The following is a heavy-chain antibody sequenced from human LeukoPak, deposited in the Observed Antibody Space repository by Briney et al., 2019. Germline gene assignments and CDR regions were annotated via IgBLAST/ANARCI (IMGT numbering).Heavy chain of an antibody. CDR2: IYYSGST. V-gene: IGHV4-59*01. D-gene: IGHD6-6*01. CDR3: ARDARSSSHFDY. J-gene: IGHJ4*02. CDR1: GGSISGYY. Sequence: PSEALSLTXTVSGGSISGYYWSWIRQPPGKGLEWIGYIYYSGSTNYNPSLKSRVTISVDTSKNQFSLKLSSVTAADTAVYYCARDARSSSHFDYWGQGTLVTVSS.